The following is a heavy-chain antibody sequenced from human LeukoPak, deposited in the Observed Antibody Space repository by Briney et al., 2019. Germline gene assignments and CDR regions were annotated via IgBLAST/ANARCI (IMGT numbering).Heavy chain of an antibody. D-gene: IGHD6-19*01. J-gene: IGHJ4*02. Sequence: GWSLTLSCAASGLMVSPKYIHWVRQAGCKELDWVSVIYNGAETSYVDSVKGGFTISRDNSESPLHLQINTLRDEDTALYYCLGATQWLASEYWGQGTLVTVSS. CDR1: GLMVSPKY. V-gene: IGHV3-53*01. CDR3: LGATQWLASEY. CDR2: IYNGAET.